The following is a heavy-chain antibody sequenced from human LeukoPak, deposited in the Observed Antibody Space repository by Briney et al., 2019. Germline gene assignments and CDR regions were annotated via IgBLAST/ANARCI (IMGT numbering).Heavy chain of an antibody. CDR2: IYYSGST. CDR3: AREVVAAPGTVDY. CDR1: AVSVSGFH. Sequence: SETLSLTCTVSAVSVSGFHWSWIRQAPGQELEWMGYIYYSGSTNYNPSLKSRVTISVDTSKNQFSLKLTSVTAADTAVYYCAREVVAAPGTVDYWGQGTLVTVSS. D-gene: IGHD6-13*01. J-gene: IGHJ4*02. V-gene: IGHV4-59*02.